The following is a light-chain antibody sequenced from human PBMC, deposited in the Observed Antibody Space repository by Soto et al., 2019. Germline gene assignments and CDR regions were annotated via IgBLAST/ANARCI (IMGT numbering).Light chain of an antibody. J-gene: IGKJ1*01. CDR1: QSISSW. CDR3: QQYNSYPWT. CDR2: EAS. V-gene: IGKV1-5*01. Sequence: DIQMTQSPSTLSASVGDRVTITCRASQSISSWLAWYQQKPGKAPKLLIYEASILESGVPSRFSGSGSGAEFALTINSRQPDDFATYYCQQYNSYPWTFGQGTKVEIK.